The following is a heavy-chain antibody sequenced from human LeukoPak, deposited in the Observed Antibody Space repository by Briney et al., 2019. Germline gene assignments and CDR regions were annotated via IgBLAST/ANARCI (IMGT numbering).Heavy chain of an antibody. V-gene: IGHV4-34*01. Sequence: SETLSLTCAVYGGSFSGYYWSWIRQPPGKGLEWIGEINHSGSTNYNPSLKSRVTISVDTSKNQFSLKLSSVTAADTAVYYCARDPYPGCSGGSCYFDYWGQGTLVTVSS. CDR3: ARDPYPGCSGGSCYFDY. D-gene: IGHD2-15*01. CDR2: INHSGST. CDR1: GGSFSGYY. J-gene: IGHJ4*02.